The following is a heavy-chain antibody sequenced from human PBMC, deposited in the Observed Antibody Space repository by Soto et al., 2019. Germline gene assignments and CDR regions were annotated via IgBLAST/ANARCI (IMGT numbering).Heavy chain of an antibody. J-gene: IGHJ1*01. CDR1: GYTFTSYY. V-gene: IGHV1-46*01. CDR2: INPSGGST. D-gene: IGHD6-19*01. Sequence: ASVKVSCKASGYTFTSYYMHWVRQAPGQGLEWMGIINPSGGSTSYAQKFQGRVTMTRDTSTSTVYMELSSLRSEDTAVYYCARGREQWLVQPLAEYFQHWGQGTLVTVSS. CDR3: ARGREQWLVQPLAEYFQH.